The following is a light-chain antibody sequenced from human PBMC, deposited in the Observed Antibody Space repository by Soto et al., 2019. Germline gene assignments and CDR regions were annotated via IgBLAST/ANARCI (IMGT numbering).Light chain of an antibody. CDR2: EVR. CDR3: SAYTASSTLV. J-gene: IGLJ3*02. CDR1: MRDVGAYNL. Sequence: QSALTQPASVSGSAGQSITISCSGTMRDVGAYNLVSWYQQHPGTAPNLIIYEVRNRPSGISSRFSGPRSGNTASLTISGLQSEDEGDYYCSAYTASSTLVFGGGTKVTVL. V-gene: IGLV2-14*01.